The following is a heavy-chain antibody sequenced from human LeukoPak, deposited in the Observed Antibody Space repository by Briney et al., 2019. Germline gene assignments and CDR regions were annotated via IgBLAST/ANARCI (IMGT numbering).Heavy chain of an antibody. J-gene: IGHJ1*01. Sequence: GESLKISCKGSGYSFTSYWIGWVRQMPGKGLEWMGIIYPGDSDTRCSPSFQGQVTISADKSISTAYLQWSSLKASDTAMYYCASIAAAGKEYFQHWGQGTLVTVSS. D-gene: IGHD6-13*01. V-gene: IGHV5-51*01. CDR1: GYSFTSYW. CDR3: ASIAAAGKEYFQH. CDR2: IYPGDSDT.